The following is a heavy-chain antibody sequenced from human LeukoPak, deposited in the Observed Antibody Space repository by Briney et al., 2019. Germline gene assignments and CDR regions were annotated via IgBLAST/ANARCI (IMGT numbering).Heavy chain of an antibody. D-gene: IGHD3-22*01. CDR1: GYTFTSYG. J-gene: IGHJ4*02. CDR2: ISAYNGNT. CDR3: ARDRWGYYYDSSGPDD. V-gene: IGHV1-18*01. Sequence: ASVKVSCKASGYTFTSYGISWVRQAPGQGLEWMGWISAYNGNTNYAQKLQGRVTMTTDTSTSTAYMELRSLRSDDTAVYYCARDRWGYYYDSSGPDDWGQGTLVTVSS.